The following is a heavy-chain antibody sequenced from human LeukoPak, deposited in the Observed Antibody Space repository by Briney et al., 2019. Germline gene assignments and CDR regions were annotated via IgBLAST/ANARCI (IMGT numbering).Heavy chain of an antibody. J-gene: IGHJ3*02. CDR2: VSYSGST. CDR1: GGSISSGDYY. Sequence: PSQTLSLTCTVSGGSISSGDYYWSWIRQPPGKGLEWIGYVSYSGSTDYNPSLKSRVIISIDTSKNQFSLRLSSVTAADTAVYYCARQGENDAFDIWGQGTMVTVSS. V-gene: IGHV4-30-4*08. CDR3: ARQGENDAFDI.